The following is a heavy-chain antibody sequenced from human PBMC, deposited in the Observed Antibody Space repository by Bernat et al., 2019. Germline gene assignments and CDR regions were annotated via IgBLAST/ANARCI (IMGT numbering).Heavy chain of an antibody. Sequence: QVTLRESGPALVKPTQTLTLTCTFSGFSLSTSGMCVSWIRQPPGKALEWLARIDWDDDKYYSTSLKTRLTISKDTSKNQVALTMTNMDPVDTATYYCARMEYSSSRRHFDYWGQGTLVTVSS. CDR2: IDWDDDK. CDR1: GFSLSTSGMC. J-gene: IGHJ4*02. CDR3: ARMEYSSSRRHFDY. D-gene: IGHD6-6*01. V-gene: IGHV2-70*15.